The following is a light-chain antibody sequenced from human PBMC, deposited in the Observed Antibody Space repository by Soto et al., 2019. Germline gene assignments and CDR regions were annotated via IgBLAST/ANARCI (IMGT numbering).Light chain of an antibody. CDR3: QQSYSTLRT. V-gene: IGKV1-39*01. Sequence: DIQMTQSPSSLSVSVGDRVTITCRASQTISNFLNWYQQKPGKAPKLLIYTASSFHSGVPSRFSGSGSGTDFTLTISSLQPEDFVTYYCQQSYSTLRTFGQGTKVEIK. CDR2: TAS. CDR1: QTISNF. J-gene: IGKJ1*01.